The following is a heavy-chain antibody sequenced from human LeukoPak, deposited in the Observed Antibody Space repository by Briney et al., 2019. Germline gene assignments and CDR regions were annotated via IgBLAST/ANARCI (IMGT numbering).Heavy chain of an antibody. D-gene: IGHD1-26*01. CDR3: ASGIVGATFDY. Sequence: SETLSLTCAVYGGSFSGYYWSWIRQPPGKGLEWIGEINHSGSTNYNPSLKSRVTISVDTSKNQFSLKLSSVTAADTAVYYCASGIVGATFDYWGQGTLVTVSS. CDR2: INHSGST. V-gene: IGHV4-34*01. CDR1: GGSFSGYY. J-gene: IGHJ4*02.